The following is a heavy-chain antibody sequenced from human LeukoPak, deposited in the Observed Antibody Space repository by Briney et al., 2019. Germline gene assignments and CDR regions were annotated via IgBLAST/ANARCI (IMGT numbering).Heavy chain of an antibody. CDR3: TPYYDILTGFDY. J-gene: IGHJ4*02. Sequence: GGSPRLSCAASGFTFSNAWMNWVRQAPGKGLEWVGRIKSKTDGGTTDYAAPVKGRFTISRDDSKNTLYLQMNSLRTEDTAVYYCTPYYDILTGFDYWGQGTLVTVSS. D-gene: IGHD3-9*01. CDR2: IKSKTDGGTT. V-gene: IGHV3-15*07. CDR1: GFTFSNAW.